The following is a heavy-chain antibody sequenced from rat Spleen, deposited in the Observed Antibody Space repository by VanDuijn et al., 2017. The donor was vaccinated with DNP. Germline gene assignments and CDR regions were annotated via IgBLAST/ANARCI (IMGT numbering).Heavy chain of an antibody. D-gene: IGHD3-8*01. CDR3: TSNPHIRTAAPFDY. CDR2: ISTSGGST. Sequence: EVQLVESGGGLVQPGRSLKLSCVASGFIFSNYWMTWIRQAPGKGLEWVASISTSGGSTYYRDSVKGRFTVSRDNAKSTLYLQVNSLRSEDTATYYCTSNPHIRTAAPFDYWGQGVMVTVSS. CDR1: GFIFSNYW. J-gene: IGHJ2*01. V-gene: IGHV5-31*01.